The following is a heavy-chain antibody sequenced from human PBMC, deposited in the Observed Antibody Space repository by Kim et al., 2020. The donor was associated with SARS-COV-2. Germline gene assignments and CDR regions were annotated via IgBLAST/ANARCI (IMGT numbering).Heavy chain of an antibody. CDR1: GFTVSSNY. Sequence: GGSLRLSCAASGFTVSSNYMSWVRQAPGKGLEWVSVIYSGGSTYYAESVKGRFTISRDNSKNTLYLQMNSLRAEDTAVYYCARDERGYYDSSGYYYGYWGQGTLVTVSS. CDR3: ARDERGYYDSSGYYYGY. D-gene: IGHD3-22*01. V-gene: IGHV3-53*01. J-gene: IGHJ4*02. CDR2: IYSGGST.